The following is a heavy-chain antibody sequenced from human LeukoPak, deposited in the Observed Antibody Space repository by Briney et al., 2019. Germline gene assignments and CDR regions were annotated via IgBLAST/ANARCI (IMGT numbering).Heavy chain of an antibody. CDR3: ARASPRTTWDAFDI. CDR2: IIPILGIA. D-gene: IGHD2-2*01. J-gene: IGHJ3*02. Sequence: GASVKVSCKASGGTFSSYAISRVRQAPGQGLEWMGRIIPILGIANYAQKFQGRVTITADKSTSTAYMELSSLRSEDTAVYYCARASPRTTWDAFDIWGQGTMVTVSS. V-gene: IGHV1-69*04. CDR1: GGTFSSYA.